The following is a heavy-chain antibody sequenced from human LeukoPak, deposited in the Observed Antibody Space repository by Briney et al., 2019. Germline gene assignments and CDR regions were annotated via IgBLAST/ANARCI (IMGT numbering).Heavy chain of an antibody. CDR2: IYYSGST. Sequence: SETLSLTCTVSGGSFSSGGYYWSWIRQHPGKGLEWIGYIYYSGSTYYNPSLKSRVTISVDTSKNQFSLKLSSVTAADTAVYHCARVRDGDYGYIGFDPWGQGTLVTVSS. J-gene: IGHJ5*02. CDR1: GGSFSSGGYY. CDR3: ARVRDGDYGYIGFDP. V-gene: IGHV4-31*03. D-gene: IGHD4-17*01.